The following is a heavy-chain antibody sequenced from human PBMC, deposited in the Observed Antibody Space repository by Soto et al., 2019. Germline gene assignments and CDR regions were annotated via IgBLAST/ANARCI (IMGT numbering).Heavy chain of an antibody. CDR1: GGTFSSYA. CDR2: IIPIFGTA. CDR3: ARDRRAVAGPSRGFDR. V-gene: IGHV1-69*13. J-gene: IGHJ5*02. Sequence: ASVKVSCKASGGTFSSYAISWVRQAPGQGLEWMGGIIPIFGTANYAQKFQGRVTITADESTSTAYMELSSLRYEDTAVYYCARDRRAVAGPSRGFDRWGQGTLVTVSS. D-gene: IGHD6-19*01.